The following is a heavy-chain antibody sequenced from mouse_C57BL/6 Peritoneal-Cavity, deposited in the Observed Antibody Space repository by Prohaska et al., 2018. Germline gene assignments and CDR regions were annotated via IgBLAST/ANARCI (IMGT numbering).Heavy chain of an antibody. CDR3: ARSGSSGVYYAMDY. Sequence: QVQLQQPGAELVRPGTSVKLSCKASGYTFTSYWMHWVKQRPGQGLEWIGVIDPSDSYTNYNQKFKCKATLTVDTSSSTAYMQLSSLTSEDSAVYYCARSGSSGVYYAMDYWGQGTSVTVSS. V-gene: IGHV1-59*01. CDR1: GYTFTSYW. D-gene: IGHD3-2*02. CDR2: IDPSDSYT. J-gene: IGHJ4*01.